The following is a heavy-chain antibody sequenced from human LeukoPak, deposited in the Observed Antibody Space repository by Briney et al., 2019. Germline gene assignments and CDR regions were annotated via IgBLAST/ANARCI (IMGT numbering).Heavy chain of an antibody. CDR1: GGSISSYY. J-gene: IGHJ4*02. CDR3: AGGLDYCFDY. D-gene: IGHD2/OR15-2a*01. CDR2: IYYSGST. V-gene: IGHV4-59*01. Sequence: SETLSLTCTVSGGSISSYYWSWIRQPPGKGLEWIGYIYYSGSTNYNPSLKSRVTISVDTSKNQFSLKLSSVAAADTAVYYCAGGLDYCFDYWGQGTLVTVSS.